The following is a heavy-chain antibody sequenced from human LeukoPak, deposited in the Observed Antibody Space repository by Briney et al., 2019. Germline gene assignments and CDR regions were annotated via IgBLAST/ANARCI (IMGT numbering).Heavy chain of an antibody. CDR2: ISSSGSII. J-gene: IGHJ3*02. D-gene: IGHD3/OR15-3a*01. V-gene: IGHV3-48*03. CDR1: GFTFSSYE. Sequence: GGSLRLSCAASGFTFSSYEMNWVRQAPGKGLEWVSYISSSGSIIYYADSVKGRFTISRDNAKNSLYLQMNSLRGEDTAIYYCARAPGLANYAFGIWGQGTLVTVSS. CDR3: ARAPGLANYAFGI.